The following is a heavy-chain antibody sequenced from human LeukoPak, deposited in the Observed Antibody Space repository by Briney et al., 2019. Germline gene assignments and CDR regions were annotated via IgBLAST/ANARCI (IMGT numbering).Heavy chain of an antibody. CDR2: INTNTGNP. J-gene: IGHJ5*02. V-gene: IGHV7-4-1*02. D-gene: IGHD3-22*01. Sequence: ASVKVSCKASGGTFSNDAISWVRQAPGQGLEWMGWINTNTGNPTYAQGFTGRFVSSLDTSASTAYLQISSLKAEDTAVYYCARELLITRTWFDPWGQGTLVTVSS. CDR1: GGTFSNDA. CDR3: ARELLITRTWFDP.